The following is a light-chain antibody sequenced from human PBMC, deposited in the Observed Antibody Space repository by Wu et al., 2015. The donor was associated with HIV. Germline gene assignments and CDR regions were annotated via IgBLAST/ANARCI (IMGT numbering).Light chain of an antibody. V-gene: IGKV1-6*01. J-gene: IGKJ1*01. CDR1: QGIRNE. CDR3: LQHYNYPWT. CDR2: AAS. Sequence: AIQMTQSPSSLSASVGDRVTITCRASQGIRNELGWYQQKPGKAPKVLIYAASSLQSGVPSRFSGSGSGTDFTLTISSPQPEDFATYYCLQHYNYPWTFGQGTKVEIK.